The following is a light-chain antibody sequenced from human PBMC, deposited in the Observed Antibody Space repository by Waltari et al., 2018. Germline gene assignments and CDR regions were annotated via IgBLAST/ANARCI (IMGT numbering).Light chain of an antibody. CDR2: GGS. CDR1: QSLLHTDGYTY. CDR3: MQHKALYS. V-gene: IGKV2-40*01. Sequence: DIVMTQTPLSLPVTPGEPASISCRSSQSLLHTDGYTYLDWYLQKPGQSPQLLIYGGSNRASGVPDRFSGSGSGTDFTLKISKVEAEDVGVYYCMQHKALYSFGQGTKVEIK. J-gene: IGKJ2*03.